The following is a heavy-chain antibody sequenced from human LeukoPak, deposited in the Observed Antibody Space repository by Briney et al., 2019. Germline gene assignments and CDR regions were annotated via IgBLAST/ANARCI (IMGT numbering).Heavy chain of an antibody. CDR1: GFSFSEYY. Sequence: HPGGSLRLSCAASGFSFSEYYMSWVRQAPGKGLEWVSAISGSGGSTYYADSVKGRFTISRDNSKNTLYLQMNSLRAEDTAVYYCATQMTTVTIGAFDIWGQGTMVTVSS. J-gene: IGHJ3*02. D-gene: IGHD4-17*01. CDR2: ISGSGGST. V-gene: IGHV3-23*01. CDR3: ATQMTTVTIGAFDI.